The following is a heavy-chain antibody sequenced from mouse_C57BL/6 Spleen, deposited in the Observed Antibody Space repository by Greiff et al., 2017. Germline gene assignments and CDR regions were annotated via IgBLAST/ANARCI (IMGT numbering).Heavy chain of an antibody. Sequence: VMLVESGPGLVQPSPSLSITCTVSGFSLTSYGVHWVRQSPGKGLEWLGVIWSGGSTAYNAAFISRLSISKDNSKSQVFFKMNSLQADDTAIYYCARAGGYDYDVEDAMDYWGQGTSVTVSS. D-gene: IGHD2-4*01. CDR2: IWSGGST. V-gene: IGHV2-2*01. J-gene: IGHJ4*01. CDR3: ARAGGYDYDVEDAMDY. CDR1: GFSLTSYG.